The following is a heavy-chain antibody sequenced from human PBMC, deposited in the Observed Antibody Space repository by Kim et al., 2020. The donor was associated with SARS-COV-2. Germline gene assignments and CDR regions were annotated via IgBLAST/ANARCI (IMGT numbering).Heavy chain of an antibody. Sequence: ANYAQKFQGRVTITADESTSTAYMELSSLRSEDTAVYYCAIAVAHRGFDYWGQGTLVTVSS. D-gene: IGHD6-19*01. V-gene: IGHV1-69*01. CDR2: A. CDR3: AIAVAHRGFDY. J-gene: IGHJ4*02.